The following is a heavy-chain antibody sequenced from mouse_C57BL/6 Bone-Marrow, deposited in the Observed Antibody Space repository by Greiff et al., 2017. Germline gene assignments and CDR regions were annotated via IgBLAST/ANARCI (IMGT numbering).Heavy chain of an antibody. J-gene: IGHJ4*01. CDR3: AIETAQATLVIYYAMDY. D-gene: IGHD3-2*02. Sequence: QVQLQQPGAELVKPGASVKVSCKASGYTFTSYWMHWVKQRPGQGLEWIGRIHPSDSDTNSNQKFKGKATLTVDKSSSTAYMQLSSLTSEDSAVYYCAIETAQATLVIYYAMDYWGQGTSVTVSS. V-gene: IGHV1-74*01. CDR1: GYTFTSYW. CDR2: IHPSDSDT.